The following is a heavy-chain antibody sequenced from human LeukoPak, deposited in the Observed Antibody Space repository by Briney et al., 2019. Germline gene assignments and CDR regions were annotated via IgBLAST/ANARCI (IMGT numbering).Heavy chain of an antibody. CDR1: GFIFSNVW. J-gene: IGHJ5*02. CDR2: IKSKTDGGTT. CDR3: ARGFEYCSGGSCYWSWFDP. V-gene: IGHV3-15*07. Sequence: PGGSLRLSCAASGFIFSNVWMNWVRQAPGKGLEWVGRIKSKTDGGTTDYAAPLQGRVTISRDDSKTTLYLQMNSLRAEDTAVYYCARGFEYCSGGSCYWSWFDPWGQGTLVTVSS. D-gene: IGHD2-15*01.